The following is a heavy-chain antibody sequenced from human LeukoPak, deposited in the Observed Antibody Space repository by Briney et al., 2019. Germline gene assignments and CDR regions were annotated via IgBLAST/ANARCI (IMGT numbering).Heavy chain of an antibody. V-gene: IGHV3-21*01. CDR1: GFTFSTSG. CDR3: ARADDFWSAYDY. J-gene: IGHJ4*02. D-gene: IGHD3-3*01. CDR2: ISRSSSYI. Sequence: GGSLRLSCEGSGFTFSTSGMSWVRQAPGKGLEWVSSISRSSSYIYYADSVEGRFTTSRDNAKNSLHLQMNSLRAEDTAKYYCARADDFWSAYDYWAQGTLVTVSS.